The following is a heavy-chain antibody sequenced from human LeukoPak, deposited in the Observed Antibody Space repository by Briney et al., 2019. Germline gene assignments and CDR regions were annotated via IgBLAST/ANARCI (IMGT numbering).Heavy chain of an antibody. CDR1: GYTFTSYY. Sequence: ASVKVSCKASGYTFTSYYMHWVRQAPGQGLEGMGIINPSGSSTTYAPNFQGRVTMTRDTSTSTVYMALSSLRSEDTAVYFCARGGTDYYDSSGFSGYWGQGTLVTVSS. CDR2: INPSGSST. V-gene: IGHV1-46*01. CDR3: ARGGTDYYDSSGFSGY. J-gene: IGHJ4*02. D-gene: IGHD3-22*01.